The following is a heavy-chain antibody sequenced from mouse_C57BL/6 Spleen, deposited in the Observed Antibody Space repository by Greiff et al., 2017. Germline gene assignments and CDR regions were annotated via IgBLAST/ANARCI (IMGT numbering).Heavy chain of an antibody. D-gene: IGHD1-1*01. V-gene: IGHV1-80*01. J-gene: IGHJ2*01. CDR1: GYAFSSSW. CDR2: IYPGAGDT. Sequence: QVQLKQSGAELVKPGASVKISCKASGYAFSSSWMNLVKQRPGTGLEWIGQIYPGAGDTHYNGKFKGKATLTADKSSSTAYMQLSSLTSEDSAVYFCGYGSSYDYFDYWGQGTTLTVSS. CDR3: GYGSSYDYFDY.